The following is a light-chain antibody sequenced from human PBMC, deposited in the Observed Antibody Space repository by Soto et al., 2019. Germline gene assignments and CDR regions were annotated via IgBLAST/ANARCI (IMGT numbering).Light chain of an antibody. CDR2: EVT. CDR3: CSSGGSPTYV. V-gene: IGLV2-8*01. CDR1: SSDVGGYNY. J-gene: IGLJ1*01. Sequence: QSALTQPPSASGSPGQSVTISCTGTSSDVGGYNYVSWYQQHPGKAPKLIIYEVTKRPSGVPDRFSGSKSGNTASLTISGLKVEDEADYYCCSSGGSPTYVFGTGTKLTVL.